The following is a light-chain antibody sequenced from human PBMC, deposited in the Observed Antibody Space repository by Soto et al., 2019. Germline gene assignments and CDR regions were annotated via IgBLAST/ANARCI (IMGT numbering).Light chain of an antibody. CDR1: SSNIGAGYD. Sequence: QSVLTQPPSVSGAPGQRVTISCTGSSSNIGAGYDVHWYQQLPRTAPKLLIYSNRNRPSGVPDRFSGSKSGTSASLAITGLHAEDEAYYYCQSYDSSLSGSVFGGGTKLTVL. CDR2: SNR. V-gene: IGLV1-40*01. J-gene: IGLJ2*01. CDR3: QSYDSSLSGSV.